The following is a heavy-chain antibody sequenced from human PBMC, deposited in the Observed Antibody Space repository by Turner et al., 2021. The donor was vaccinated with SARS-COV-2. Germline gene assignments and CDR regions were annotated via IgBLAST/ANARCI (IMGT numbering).Heavy chain of an antibody. CDR1: GGSFSSSSYY. V-gene: IGHV4-39*02. Sequence: QLQLQESGPGLVKPSETLSLTCTVPGGSFSSSSYYWGWIRQPPGKGLEWIGSIYYSGSTYYNPSLKSRVTISVDTSKNQFSLKLSSVTAADTAVYYCARDGGDPPRYFQHWGQGTLVTVSS. CDR3: ARDGGDPPRYFQH. D-gene: IGHD2-21*02. CDR2: IYYSGST. J-gene: IGHJ1*01.